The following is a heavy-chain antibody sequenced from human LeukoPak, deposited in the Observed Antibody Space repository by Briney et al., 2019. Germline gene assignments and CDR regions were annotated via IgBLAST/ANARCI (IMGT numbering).Heavy chain of an antibody. V-gene: IGHV4-39*07. CDR2: IYYSGST. CDR3: ARGGIAAAGHNWFDP. J-gene: IGHJ5*02. Sequence: PSETLSLTCTVSGGSISSSSYYWGWIRQPPGKGLEWIGSIYYSGSTYYNPSLKSRVTISVDTSKNQFSLKLSSVTAADTAVYYCARGGIAAAGHNWFDPWGQGTLVTVSS. CDR1: GGSISSSSYY. D-gene: IGHD6-13*01.